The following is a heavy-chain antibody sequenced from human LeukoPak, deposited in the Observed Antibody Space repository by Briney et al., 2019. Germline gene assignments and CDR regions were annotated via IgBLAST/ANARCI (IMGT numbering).Heavy chain of an antibody. J-gene: IGHJ4*02. CDR3: ARERKYDSNFDY. V-gene: IGHV3-74*01. CDR1: GFTFSSYW. Sequence: PGRSLRLSCAASGFTFSSYWMDWVRQPPGKGLVWVSRIKNDGSTTTYADSVKGRFTVSRDNAKNTLYLQMNSLRAEDTAVYYCARERKYDSNFDYWGQGTLVTVSS. D-gene: IGHD1-1*01. CDR2: IKNDGSTT.